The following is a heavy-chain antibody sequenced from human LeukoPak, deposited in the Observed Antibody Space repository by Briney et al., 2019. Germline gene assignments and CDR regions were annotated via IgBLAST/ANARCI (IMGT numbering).Heavy chain of an antibody. CDR2: INSNGGST. V-gene: IGHV3-64*01. Sequence: GGSLRLSCTASGFTFSSYAVHWVRQAPGKGLEYVSTINSNGGSTYYPNSVKGRFTISRDNSKNTLYLQMGSLRAEDMAVYYCARGPLAGSIGWSSQDYWGQGTLVTVSS. CDR3: ARGPLAGSIGWSSQDY. D-gene: IGHD6-19*01. CDR1: GFTFSSYA. J-gene: IGHJ4*02.